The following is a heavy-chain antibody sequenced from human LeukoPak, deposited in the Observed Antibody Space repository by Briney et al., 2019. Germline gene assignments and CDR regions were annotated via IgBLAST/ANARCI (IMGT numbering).Heavy chain of an antibody. Sequence: TSETLSLTCTVSGGSISSNTYYWGWIRQPPGKGLEWIGSIYYSGSTYYNPSLKSRVTISVDTSKNQFSLKLSSVTAADTAVYYCARENIVVVTAGFDPWGQGTLVTVSS. D-gene: IGHD2-21*02. J-gene: IGHJ5*02. CDR3: ARENIVVVTAGFDP. V-gene: IGHV4-39*07. CDR1: GGSISSNTYY. CDR2: IYYSGST.